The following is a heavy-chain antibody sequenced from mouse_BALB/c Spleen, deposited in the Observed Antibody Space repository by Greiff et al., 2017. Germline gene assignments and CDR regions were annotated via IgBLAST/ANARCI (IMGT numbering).Heavy chain of an antibody. D-gene: IGHD1-1*01. V-gene: IGHV5-9-3*01. CDR1: GFTFSSYA. J-gene: IGHJ2*01. CDR3: ARHGSSSFDY. CDR2: ISSGGSYT. Sequence: VQLKESGGGLVKPGGSLKLSCAASGFTFSSYAMSWVRQTPEKRLEWVATISSGGSYTYYPDSVKGRFTISRDNAKNTLYLQMSSLRSEDTAMYYCARHGSSSFDYWGQGTTLTVSS.